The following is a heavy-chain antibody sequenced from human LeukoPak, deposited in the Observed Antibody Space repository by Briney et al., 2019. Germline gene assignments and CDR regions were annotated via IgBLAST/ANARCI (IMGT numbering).Heavy chain of an antibody. V-gene: IGHV3-30*02. J-gene: IGHJ4*02. CDR3: VKDNPTLDQ. CDR2: IRYDGSNK. CDR1: GFTFSSYG. Sequence: GGSLRLFCAASGFTFSSYGMHWVRQAPGKGLEWVAFIRYDGSNKYYADSVKGRFTISRDNSKNTVYLQMDSLRGEDTALYYCVKDNPTLDQWGQGTLVTVSS.